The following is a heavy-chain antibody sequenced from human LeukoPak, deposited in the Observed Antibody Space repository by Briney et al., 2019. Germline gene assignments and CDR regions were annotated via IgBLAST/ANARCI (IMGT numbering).Heavy chain of an antibody. Sequence: ASVKVSCKASGGTFSNYAISWVRQAPGQGLEWMGGIIPIFGTANYAQKLQGRVTMTTDTSTSTAYMELRSLRSDDTAVYYCAAGGIAVTLGNYWGQGTLVTVSS. CDR3: AAGGIAVTLGNY. CDR2: IIPIFGTA. CDR1: GGTFSNYA. V-gene: IGHV1-69*05. D-gene: IGHD6-19*01. J-gene: IGHJ4*02.